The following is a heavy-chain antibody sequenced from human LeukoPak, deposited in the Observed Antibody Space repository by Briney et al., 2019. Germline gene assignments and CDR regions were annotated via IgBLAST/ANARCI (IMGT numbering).Heavy chain of an antibody. J-gene: IGHJ5*02. D-gene: IGHD3-22*01. CDR2: FITGGST. CDR3: ARAGRIRYDSSGYYYVESWFDP. V-gene: IGHV4-4*07. Sequence: PSETLSLTCTVSGGSISSYYWSWIRQPAGKGLEWIGRFITGGSTNYNPSLKSRVTISVDTSKNQFSLKLSSVTAADTAVYYCARAGRIRYDSSGYYYVESWFDPWGQGTLVTVSS. CDR1: GGSISSYY.